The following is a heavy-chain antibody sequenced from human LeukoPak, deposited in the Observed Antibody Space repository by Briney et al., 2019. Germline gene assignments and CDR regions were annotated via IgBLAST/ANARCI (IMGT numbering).Heavy chain of an antibody. J-gene: IGHJ6*02. Sequence: GGSLRLSCAASGFTFSSYRMYWVRQAPGKGLVWVSRINSDGSTTSYADSVKGRFTISRDNAKNTLYLQMNSLRAEDTAVYYCARVGTTSNFYYYYGMDVWGQGTTVTVSS. CDR1: GFTFSSYR. V-gene: IGHV3-74*01. CDR3: ARVGTTSNFYYYYGMDV. D-gene: IGHD2/OR15-2a*01. CDR2: INSDGSTT.